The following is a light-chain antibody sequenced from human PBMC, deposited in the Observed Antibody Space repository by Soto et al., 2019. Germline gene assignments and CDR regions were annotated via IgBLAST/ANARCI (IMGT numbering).Light chain of an antibody. CDR3: QQYKDWPPLT. Sequence: EIVMTQSPVTLSASPGVRVTLSCRASQSVNINLAWYQQRHGQAPRVLIYGASNRASGIPDKFSGSGSGTDFTLTISSLEPDDFALYFCQQYKDWPPLTFGGGTRVEIK. V-gene: IGKV3D-15*01. CDR1: QSVNIN. J-gene: IGKJ4*01. CDR2: GAS.